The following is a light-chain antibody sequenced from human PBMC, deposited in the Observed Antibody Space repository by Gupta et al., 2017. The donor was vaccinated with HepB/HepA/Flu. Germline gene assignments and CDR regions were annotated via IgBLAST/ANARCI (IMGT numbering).Light chain of an antibody. V-gene: IGLV3-1*01. CDR3: QAWDSSTVV. Sequence: SSDLTQIPSVSLTPGQTASTTCSGDRLGDKYACWYQQKPGQSPMLVISEDSKRASGIPERFSGSNSGNTATLTISGTQAMDEADYYCQAWDSSTVVFGRGTKLTVL. CDR1: RLGDKY. J-gene: IGLJ2*01. CDR2: EDS.